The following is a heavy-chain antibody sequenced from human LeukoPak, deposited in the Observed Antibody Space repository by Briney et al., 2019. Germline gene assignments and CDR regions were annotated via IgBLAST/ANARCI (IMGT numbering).Heavy chain of an antibody. Sequence: GGSLRLSCAASGFTVSSNYMSWVRQAPGKGLEWVSVISGSGDITYYADSVKGRFTISRDNSKNTLYLQMNSLRAEDTAVYYCAKRAGYYFDYWGQGTLVTVSS. CDR3: AKRAGYYFDY. CDR1: GFTVSSNY. V-gene: IGHV3-23*01. CDR2: ISGSGDIT. D-gene: IGHD4/OR15-4a*01. J-gene: IGHJ4*02.